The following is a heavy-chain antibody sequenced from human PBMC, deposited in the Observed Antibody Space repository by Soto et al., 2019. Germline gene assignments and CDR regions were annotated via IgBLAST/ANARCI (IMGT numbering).Heavy chain of an antibody. CDR2: INHSGST. J-gene: IGHJ4*02. V-gene: IGHV4-34*01. D-gene: IGHD2-15*01. Sequence: QVQLQQWGAGLLKPSETLSLTCAVYGGSFSGYYWSWIRQPPGKGLEWIGEINHSGSTNYNPSLTSRVTISVDTSKNQFYLKLSSVTAADTAVYYCARQPYCSGGSCYWGADYWGQGTLVTVSS. CDR1: GGSFSGYY. CDR3: ARQPYCSGGSCYWGADY.